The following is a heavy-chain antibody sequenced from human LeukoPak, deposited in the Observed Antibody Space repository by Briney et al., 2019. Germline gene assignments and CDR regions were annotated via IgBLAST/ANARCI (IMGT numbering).Heavy chain of an antibody. V-gene: IGHV3-21*01. CDR2: ISSSSSYI. CDR3: AKELGYCTSTSCPFDY. J-gene: IGHJ4*02. D-gene: IGHD2-2*01. CDR1: GFTFRSYS. Sequence: GGSLRLSCAASGFTFRSYSMNWVRQAPGKGLEWVSSISSSSSYIYYADSVKGRFTISRDNSKNTLYLQMNSLRANDTSVYYCAKELGYCTSTSCPFDYWGQGTLVTVSS.